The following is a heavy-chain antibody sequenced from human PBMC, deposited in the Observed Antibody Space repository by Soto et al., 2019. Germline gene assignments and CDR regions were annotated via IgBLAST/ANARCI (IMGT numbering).Heavy chain of an antibody. D-gene: IGHD4-17*01. CDR2: IYYSGST. V-gene: IGHV4-61*01. Sequence: SETLSLTCTVSGGSVSSGSYYWSWIRHPPGKGLEWIGYIYYSGSTNYNPSLKSRVTISVDTSTNQFSLTLSSVTAADTAVYSCARDLGTTVTTTGLFVYRGQGPLVTVSS. J-gene: IGHJ4*02. CDR1: GGSVSSGSYY. CDR3: ARDLGTTVTTTGLFVY.